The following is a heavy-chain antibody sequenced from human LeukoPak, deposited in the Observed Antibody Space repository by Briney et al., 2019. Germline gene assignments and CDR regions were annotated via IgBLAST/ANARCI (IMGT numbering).Heavy chain of an antibody. V-gene: IGHV3-15*01. CDR3: ATGANRGVIAQSLDY. CDR1: GFTFTSAW. Sequence: GGSLRLSCAASGFTFTSAWMGWVRQAPGKGLEWVGRIKSESDGGTTDYAAPVKGRFTISRDDSENMLYLQLNSLKTEDTAVYYCATGANRGVIAQSLDYWGQGTLVTVSS. CDR2: IKSESDGGTT. J-gene: IGHJ4*02. D-gene: IGHD3-10*01.